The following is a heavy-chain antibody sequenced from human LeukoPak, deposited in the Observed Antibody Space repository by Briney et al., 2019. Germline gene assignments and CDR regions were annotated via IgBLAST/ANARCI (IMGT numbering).Heavy chain of an antibody. CDR2: ISSSGSTI. Sequence: GGSLRLSCAASGFTFSSYEMNWVRQAPGKGLEWVSYISSSGSTIYYADSVKGRFTISRDNAKNSLYLQMNSLRAEDTAVYYCARHLSSSYIYYYYYMDVWGKGTTVTVSS. J-gene: IGHJ6*03. CDR1: GFTFSSYE. D-gene: IGHD6-6*01. CDR3: ARHLSSSYIYYYYYMDV. V-gene: IGHV3-48*03.